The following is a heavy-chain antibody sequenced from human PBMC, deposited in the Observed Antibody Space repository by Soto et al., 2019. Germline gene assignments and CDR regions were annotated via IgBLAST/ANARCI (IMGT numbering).Heavy chain of an antibody. Sequence: PGGSLRLSCAASGFTFSDYAMTWVRQAPEKGPQWVSAISGSGGKTYYADSVKGRFTISRDNSKNTLYLQMNSLRAEDTAVYYCANLATWTFDYWGQGALVTVSS. V-gene: IGHV3-23*01. CDR1: GFTFSDYA. D-gene: IGHD1-1*01. CDR3: ANLATWTFDY. CDR2: ISGSGGKT. J-gene: IGHJ4*02.